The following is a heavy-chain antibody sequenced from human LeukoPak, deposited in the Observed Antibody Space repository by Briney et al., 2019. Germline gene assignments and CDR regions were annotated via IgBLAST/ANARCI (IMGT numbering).Heavy chain of an antibody. J-gene: IGHJ4*02. Sequence: GGSLRLSCAASGFTFSSYAMSWVRQAPGKGLEWVSAISGSGGSTYYADSVKGRFTISRDNSKNTLYLQMNSLRAEDTAVYYCAKGGQKRYYYDSSGYRPFDYWAREPWSPSPQ. V-gene: IGHV3-23*01. CDR3: AKGGQKRYYYDSSGYRPFDY. CDR1: GFTFSSYA. CDR2: ISGSGGST. D-gene: IGHD3-22*01.